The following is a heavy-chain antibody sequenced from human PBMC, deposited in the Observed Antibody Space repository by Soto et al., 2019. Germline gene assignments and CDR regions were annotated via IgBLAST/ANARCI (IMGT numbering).Heavy chain of an antibody. J-gene: IGHJ4*02. D-gene: IGHD6-19*01. Sequence: PGGSLRLSCAASGFTFSSSDMHWVRQATGKGLEWVSGIGSAGDPYYAGSVKGRFTISRENTKNSLYLQMNSLRAGDTAVYYCARDGAAAVAGSRGYFDYWGQGTLVTVSS. V-gene: IGHV3-13*05. CDR1: GFTFSSSD. CDR2: IGSAGDP. CDR3: ARDGAAAVAGSRGYFDY.